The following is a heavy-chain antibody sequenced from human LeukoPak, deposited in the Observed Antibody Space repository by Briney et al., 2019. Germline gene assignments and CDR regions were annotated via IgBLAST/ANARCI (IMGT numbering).Heavy chain of an antibody. Sequence: GGSLRLSCAASGFTFSSYGMHWVRQAPGKGLEWVAFIRYDGSNKYYADSVKGRFTISRDNSKNTLYLQMNSLRAEDTAVYYCAKEGRYYYDSSGYPGYYYYMDVWGKGTTVTISS. CDR2: IRYDGSNK. D-gene: IGHD3-22*01. V-gene: IGHV3-30*02. CDR3: AKEGRYYYDSSGYPGYYYYMDV. CDR1: GFTFSSYG. J-gene: IGHJ6*03.